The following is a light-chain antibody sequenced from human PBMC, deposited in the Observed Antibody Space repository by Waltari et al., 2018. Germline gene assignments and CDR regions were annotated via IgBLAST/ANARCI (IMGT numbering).Light chain of an antibody. CDR1: QTVGSSS. Sequence: EIVLTQSPGTASLSPGERVTLSCRASQTVGSSSLAWYPQKPGQAPRRVIYHASRRATGIPDRFSGSGSGTDFSLTISRLEPEDFAVYYCQQHGTLPATFGQGTKVEIK. V-gene: IGKV3-20*01. J-gene: IGKJ1*01. CDR2: HAS. CDR3: QQHGTLPAT.